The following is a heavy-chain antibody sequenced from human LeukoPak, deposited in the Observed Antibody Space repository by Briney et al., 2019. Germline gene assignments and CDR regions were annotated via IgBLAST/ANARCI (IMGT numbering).Heavy chain of an antibody. CDR3: AKTPYSLDYFDY. CDR1: GFTFSSYG. J-gene: IGHJ4*02. CDR2: IRYDGSNK. V-gene: IGHV3-30*02. Sequence: GGSLRLSCAASGFTFSSYGMHWVRQAPGKGLEWVAFIRYDGSNKYYADSVKGRFTISRDNSKNTLYLQMNNLRAEDTAVYYCAKTPYSLDYFDYWGQGTLVTVSS. D-gene: IGHD6-13*01.